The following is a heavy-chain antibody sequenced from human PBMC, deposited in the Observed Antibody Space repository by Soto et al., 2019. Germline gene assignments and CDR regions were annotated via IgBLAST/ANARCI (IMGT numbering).Heavy chain of an antibody. CDR2: IIPIFGTA. CDR1: GGTFSSYA. Sequence: ASVKVSCKASGGTFSSYAISWVRQAPGQGLEWMGGIIPIFGTANYAQKFQGRVTITADESTSTAYMELSSLRSEDTAVYYCARAEYSSGWSPSYYYYYYGMDVWGQGTTVTVSS. J-gene: IGHJ6*02. D-gene: IGHD6-19*01. CDR3: ARAEYSSGWSPSYYYYYYGMDV. V-gene: IGHV1-69*13.